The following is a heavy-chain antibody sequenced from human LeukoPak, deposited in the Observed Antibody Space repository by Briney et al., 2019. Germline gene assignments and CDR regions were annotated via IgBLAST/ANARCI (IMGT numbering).Heavy chain of an antibody. D-gene: IGHD3-22*01. J-gene: IGHJ5*02. Sequence: PSETLSLTCTVSGGSISSYYWSWIRQPPGKGLEWIGYIYYSGNTNYNPSLKSRVTISVDTSKNQFSLKLSSVTAADTAVYYCARVGGYYENWFDPWGQGTLVTVSS. CDR2: IYYSGNT. V-gene: IGHV4-59*01. CDR3: ARVGGYYENWFDP. CDR1: GGSISSYY.